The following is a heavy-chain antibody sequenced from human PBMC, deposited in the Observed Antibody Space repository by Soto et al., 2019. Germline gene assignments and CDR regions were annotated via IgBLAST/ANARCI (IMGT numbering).Heavy chain of an antibody. CDR1: GGSFSSYY. CDR2: IYYSGIT. D-gene: IGHD1-20*01. J-gene: IGHJ6*02. CDR3: ARYKSNYYYGMDV. Sequence: PSETLSRTCAVYGGSFSSYYWSWIRQPPGKGLEWIGYIYYSGITNYNPSLKSRVTISVDTSKNQFSLKLSSVTAADTAVYYCARYKSNYYYGMDVWGQGTTVTVSS. V-gene: IGHV4-59*01.